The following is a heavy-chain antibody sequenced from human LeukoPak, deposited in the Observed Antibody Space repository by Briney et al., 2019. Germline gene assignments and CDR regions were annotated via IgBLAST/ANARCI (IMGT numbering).Heavy chain of an antibody. CDR2: ISWDGGSI. Sequence: PARSLRLSCAASGFTFDNYAMHWVRQAPGKGLEWWTGISWDGGSIDYVDSVKGRFTISRENANNSLYLQMDNLRPEDMALYYCVKDVFLGFCSGGSCSAHFDYWGRGPLVTVSS. D-gene: IGHD2-15*01. CDR3: VKDVFLGFCSGGSCSAHFDY. J-gene: IGHJ4*02. CDR1: GFTFDNYA. V-gene: IGHV3-9*03.